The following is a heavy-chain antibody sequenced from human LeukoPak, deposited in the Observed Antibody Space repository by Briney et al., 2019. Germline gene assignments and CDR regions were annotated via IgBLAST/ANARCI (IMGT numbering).Heavy chain of an antibody. D-gene: IGHD1-7*01. CDR1: GYTFTDYY. V-gene: IGHV1-69*06. Sequence: GASVKVSCKASGYTFTDYYMHWVRQAPGQGLEWMGGIIPIFGTANYAQKFQGRVTITADKSTSTAYMELSSLRSEDTAVYYCARDRGDNWNYGGFDYWGQGTLVTVSS. CDR2: IIPIFGTA. J-gene: IGHJ4*02. CDR3: ARDRGDNWNYGGFDY.